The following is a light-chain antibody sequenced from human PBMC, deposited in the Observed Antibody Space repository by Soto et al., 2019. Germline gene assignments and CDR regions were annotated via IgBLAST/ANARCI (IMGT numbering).Light chain of an antibody. Sequence: DIQMTQSPSSLSASLGDRVTITCRASQDIDTHLIWYQQKPWKAPRLLIFRSSALQSGVPSRFSGSGSGTEFTLTINSLQPEDFATYFCQQTFSPYVSFGGGSKVEI. J-gene: IGKJ4*01. CDR3: QQTFSPYVS. CDR1: QDIDTH. CDR2: RSS. V-gene: IGKV1-39*01.